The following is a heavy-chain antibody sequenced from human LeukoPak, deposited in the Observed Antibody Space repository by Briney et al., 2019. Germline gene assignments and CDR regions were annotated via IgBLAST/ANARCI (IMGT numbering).Heavy chain of an antibody. J-gene: IGHJ2*01. V-gene: IGHV4-59*08. Sequence: PSETLSLTCTVSGGSISSYYWSWIRQPPGKGLEWIGYIYYSGSTNYNPSLKSRVTISVDTSKNQFSLKLSSVTAADTAVYYCARHAYSSGWRQVIGFRYFDLWGRGTLVTISS. CDR1: GGSISSYY. CDR3: ARHAYSSGWRQVIGFRYFDL. CDR2: IYYSGST. D-gene: IGHD6-19*01.